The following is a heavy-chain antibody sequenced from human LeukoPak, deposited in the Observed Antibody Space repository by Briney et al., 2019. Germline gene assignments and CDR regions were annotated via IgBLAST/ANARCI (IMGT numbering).Heavy chain of an antibody. J-gene: IGHJ4*02. V-gene: IGHV5-51*01. D-gene: IGHD3-9*01. Sequence: GESLKISCKGSGYTFTSYWIAWVRQMPGKGLEWMGIIYPGDSDTRYSPSFQGQVTISADKSISTAYMELSRLRSDDTAVYYCARSYYDILTGDSAAPHYWGQGTLVTVSS. CDR1: GYTFTSYW. CDR2: IYPGDSDT. CDR3: ARSYYDILTGDSAAPHY.